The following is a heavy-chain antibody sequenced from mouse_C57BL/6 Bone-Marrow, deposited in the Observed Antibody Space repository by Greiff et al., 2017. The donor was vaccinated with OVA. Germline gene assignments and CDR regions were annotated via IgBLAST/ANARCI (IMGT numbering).Heavy chain of an antibody. CDR1: GYAFSSSW. CDR3: APDGYYVTDY. CDR2: IYPGDGDT. D-gene: IGHD2-3*01. V-gene: IGHV1-82*01. Sequence: VQLQQSGPELVKPGASVKISCKASGYAFSSSWMNWVKQRPGKGLEWIGRIYPGDGDTNYNGKFKGKATLTADKSSSTAYMQLSSLTSEDSAVYFCAPDGYYVTDYWGQGTTLTVSS. J-gene: IGHJ2*01.